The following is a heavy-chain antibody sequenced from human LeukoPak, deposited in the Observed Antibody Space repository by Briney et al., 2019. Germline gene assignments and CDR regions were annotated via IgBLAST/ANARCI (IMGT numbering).Heavy chain of an antibody. CDR3: ATAVAGYFDY. V-gene: IGHV4-59*01. Sequence: SETLSLTCTVSGGSISSDYWSWIRQPPGKGLEWIGYIYYSGSTNYNPSLKSRVTISVDTSKNQFSLKLSSVTAADTAVYYCATAVAGYFDYWGQGTLVTVSS. J-gene: IGHJ4*02. D-gene: IGHD6-19*01. CDR1: GGSISSDY. CDR2: IYYSGST.